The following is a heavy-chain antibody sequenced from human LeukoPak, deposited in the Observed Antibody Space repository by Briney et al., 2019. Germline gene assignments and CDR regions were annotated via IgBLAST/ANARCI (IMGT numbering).Heavy chain of an antibody. V-gene: IGHV3-7*05. J-gene: IGHJ5*02. CDR1: GFTFSNYW. CDR3: ARASDPWLQLT. Sequence: GGSLRLSCAASGFTFSNYWMIWVRQAPGKGLGWVGNIKQDGSEKRYADSVRGRFSISRDNAQTSLYLQMNSLRAEDTAVYYCARASDPWLQLTWGQGTLVTVSS. D-gene: IGHD5-24*01. CDR2: IKQDGSEK.